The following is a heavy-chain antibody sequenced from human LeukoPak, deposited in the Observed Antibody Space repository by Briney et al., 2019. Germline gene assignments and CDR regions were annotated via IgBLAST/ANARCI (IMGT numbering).Heavy chain of an antibody. CDR3: ARGGSYLSAFDI. D-gene: IGHD1-26*01. J-gene: IGHJ3*02. CDR1: GFTFSSYW. Sequence: GGSLRLSCAASGFTFSSYWMNWVCQAPGKGLEWVANIKQDGSEKYYVDSVKGRFTISRDNAKNSLYLQMNSLRAEDTAVYYCARGGSYLSAFDIWGQGTMVTVSS. V-gene: IGHV3-7*03. CDR2: IKQDGSEK.